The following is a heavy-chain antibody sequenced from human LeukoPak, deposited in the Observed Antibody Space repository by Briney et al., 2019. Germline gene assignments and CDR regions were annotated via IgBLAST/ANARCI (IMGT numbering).Heavy chain of an antibody. CDR3: AKSDSGWYLFGA. CDR2: VSNTAIST. CDR1: GFTFTSYA. J-gene: IGHJ5*02. Sequence: GGSLRLSCVASGFTFTSYAMSWVRQPPGKGLEWVSAVSNTAISTYYADSVKGRFTISRDNSKNTLYLRLNSLRAEDTAVYYCAKSDSGWYLFGAWGQGTLVTVSS. D-gene: IGHD6-19*01. V-gene: IGHV3-23*01.